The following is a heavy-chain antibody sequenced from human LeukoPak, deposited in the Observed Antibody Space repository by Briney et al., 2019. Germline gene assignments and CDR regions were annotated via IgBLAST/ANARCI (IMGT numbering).Heavy chain of an antibody. CDR2: IYTAGST. Sequence: PSETLSLTCTVSGVSISSFYWSWIRQPAGKGLEWIGRIYTAGSTNYNPSLRSRVTMSVDTSKNQFSLRLCSVTAADTAVYYCARATSYSSGWQTYDYFDYWGQGTLVTVSP. CDR3: ARATSYSSGWQTYDYFDY. V-gene: IGHV4-4*07. D-gene: IGHD6-19*01. CDR1: GVSISSFY. J-gene: IGHJ4*02.